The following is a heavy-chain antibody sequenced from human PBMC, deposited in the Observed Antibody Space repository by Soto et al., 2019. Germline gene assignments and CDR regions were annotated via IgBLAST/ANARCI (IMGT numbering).Heavy chain of an antibody. J-gene: IGHJ5*02. Sequence: GASVKVSCKASGGTFSSYAISWVRQAPGQGLEWMGGIIPIFGTANYAQKFQGRVTITADESTSTAYMELSSLRSEDTAVYYCARVASVSSGYPTPDWFDPWGQGTLVTVSS. CDR2: IIPIFGTA. CDR3: ARVASVSSGYPTPDWFDP. CDR1: GGTFSSYA. V-gene: IGHV1-69*13. D-gene: IGHD3-22*01.